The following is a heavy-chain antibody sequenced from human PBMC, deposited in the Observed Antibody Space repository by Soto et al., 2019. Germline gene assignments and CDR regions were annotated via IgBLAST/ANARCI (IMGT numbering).Heavy chain of an antibody. CDR2: IDYSGST. CDR1: GGSVSSRTYY. J-gene: IGHJ6*02. CDR3: ASVPYYDFWSGSRSPSYYYYGIDV. D-gene: IGHD3-3*01. Sequence: SETLSLTCTVSGGSVSSRTYYWAWIRQSPGKGLEWIGNIDYSGSTYDNPSLKSRVIMSVDTSRNQFSLKLSSVTAADTAVYYCASVPYYDFWSGSRSPSYYYYGIDVWGQGTTVTVSS. V-gene: IGHV4-39*01.